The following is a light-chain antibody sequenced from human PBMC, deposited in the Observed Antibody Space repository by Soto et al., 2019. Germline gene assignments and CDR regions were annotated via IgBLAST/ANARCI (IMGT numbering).Light chain of an antibody. CDR1: QGISSY. CDR2: AAS. Sequence: AIRMTQSPSSFSASTGDRVTITCRASQGISSYLAWYQQKPGKAPKLLIYAASTLQSGVPSRFSGSGSGTDFTLTIDILQPEDFATYFCQQADSFPLTFGGGTKVDIK. CDR3: QQADSFPLT. J-gene: IGKJ4*01. V-gene: IGKV1-8*01.